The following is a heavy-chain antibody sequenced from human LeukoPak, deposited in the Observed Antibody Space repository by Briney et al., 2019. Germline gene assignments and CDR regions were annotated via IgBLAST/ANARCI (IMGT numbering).Heavy chain of an antibody. J-gene: IGHJ4*02. CDR1: GGSFSGYY. Sequence: SETLSLTCAVYGGSFSGYYWGWIRQPPGKGLEWIGEINHSGSTNYNPSLKSRVTMSVDTSKNQFSLKLSSVTAADTAVYYCARDALMTTVTRLNYWGKGTLDRLSS. D-gene: IGHD4-17*01. CDR2: INHSGST. CDR3: ARDALMTTVTRLNY. V-gene: IGHV4-34*01.